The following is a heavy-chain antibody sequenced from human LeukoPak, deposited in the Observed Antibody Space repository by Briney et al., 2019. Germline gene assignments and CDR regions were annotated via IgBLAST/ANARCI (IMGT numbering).Heavy chain of an antibody. Sequence: NASGTLSLTCAVSGGSISSSNWWSWVRQPPGKGLEWIGEIYHSGSTNYNPSLKSRVTISLDTSKNQFSLKLTSVTAADTAVYYCARDRELGYWGQGTLVTVSS. CDR3: ARDRELGY. J-gene: IGHJ4*02. V-gene: IGHV4-4*02. CDR2: IYHSGST. CDR1: GGSISSSNW. D-gene: IGHD3-10*01.